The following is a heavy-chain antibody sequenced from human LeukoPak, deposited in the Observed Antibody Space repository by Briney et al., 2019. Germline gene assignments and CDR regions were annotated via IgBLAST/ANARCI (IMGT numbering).Heavy chain of an antibody. V-gene: IGHV1-2*02. CDR3: ARESPYSSSATDY. J-gene: IGHJ4*02. Sequence: ASVKVSCKASGYTFTGYYMHWERQAPGRGLEWMGWINPNSGGTNYAQKFQGRVTMTRDTSISTAYMELSRLRSDDTAVYYCARESPYSSSATDYWGQGTLVTVSS. CDR2: INPNSGGT. CDR1: GYTFTGYY. D-gene: IGHD6-13*01.